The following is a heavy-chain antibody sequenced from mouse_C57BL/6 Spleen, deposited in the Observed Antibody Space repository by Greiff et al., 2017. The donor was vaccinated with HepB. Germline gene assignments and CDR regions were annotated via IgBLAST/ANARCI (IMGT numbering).Heavy chain of an antibody. CDR3: AREHGNCEAWFAY. V-gene: IGHV1-69*01. J-gene: IGHJ3*01. CDR2: IDPSDSYT. Sequence: QVQLQQPGAELVMPGASVKLSCKASGYTFTSYWMHWVKQRPGQGLEWIGEIDPSDSYTNYNQKFKGKSTLTVDKSSSTAYMQLSSLTSEDSAVYYCAREHGNCEAWFAYWGQGTLVTVSA. CDR1: GYTFTSYW. D-gene: IGHD2-1*01.